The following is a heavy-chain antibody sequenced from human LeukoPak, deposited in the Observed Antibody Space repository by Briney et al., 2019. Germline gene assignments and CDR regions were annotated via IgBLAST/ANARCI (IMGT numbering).Heavy chain of an antibody. CDR3: ARQGIAVAGTDEDFDY. CDR1: GYSFTSYW. CDR2: IYPGDSDT. J-gene: IGHJ4*02. V-gene: IGHV5-51*01. Sequence: GESLKISCKGSGYSFTSYWIGWVRQMPGKGLEWMGIIYPGDSDTRYSPSFQGQVTISADKSISTAYLQWSSLKASDTAMYYCARQGIAVAGTDEDFDYWGQGTLVTVSS. D-gene: IGHD6-19*01.